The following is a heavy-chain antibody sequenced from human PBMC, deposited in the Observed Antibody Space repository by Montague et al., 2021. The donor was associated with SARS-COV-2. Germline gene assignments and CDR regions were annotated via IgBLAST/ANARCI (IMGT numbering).Heavy chain of an antibody. Sequence: SETLSLTCTVSGGSVRSAIYYWGWIRQPPEKGLEWIGRVYYTGRTSYNSSLMGRVTISVDTSQNQFSLKLNSVTAADTAVYFCARHKRVVEREPLGGRDVGGQGTTVIVSS. D-gene: IGHD1-26*01. CDR2: VYYTGRT. CDR1: GGSVRSAIYY. CDR3: ARHKRVVEREPLGGRDV. V-gene: IGHV4-39*01. J-gene: IGHJ6*02.